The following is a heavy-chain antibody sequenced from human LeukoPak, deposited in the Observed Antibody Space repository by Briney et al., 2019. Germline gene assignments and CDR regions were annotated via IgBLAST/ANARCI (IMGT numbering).Heavy chain of an antibody. V-gene: IGHV3-33*08. Sequence: GGSLRLSCAASGLTFSSHWMHWVRQAPGKGLEWVAVIWYDGSNKYYADSVKGRFTISRDNSKNTLYLQMNSLRAEVTVVYYCARVRSYYYYYGLDVWGQGTTVTVSS. CDR3: ARVRSYYYYYGLDV. CDR2: IWYDGSNK. J-gene: IGHJ6*02. CDR1: GLTFSSHW.